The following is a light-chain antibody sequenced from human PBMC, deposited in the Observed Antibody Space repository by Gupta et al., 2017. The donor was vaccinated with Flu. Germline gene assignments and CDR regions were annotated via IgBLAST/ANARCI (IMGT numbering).Light chain of an antibody. CDR1: SSDVGGYNY. Sequence: SALTQPPSASGSPGQSVTISCTGTSSDVGGYNYVSWYKQHPGKAPKLMICEVNKRPSGVPDRFSGSKSGNTASLTVSGLQAEDEADYYCSSYAGSNTWVFGGGTKLT. CDR2: EVN. CDR3: SSYAGSNTWV. J-gene: IGLJ3*02. V-gene: IGLV2-8*01.